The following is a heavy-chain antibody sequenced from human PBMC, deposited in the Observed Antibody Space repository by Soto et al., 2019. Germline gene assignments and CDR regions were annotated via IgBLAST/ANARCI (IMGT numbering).Heavy chain of an antibody. D-gene: IGHD6-19*01. V-gene: IGHV3-30-3*01. Sequence: HPGGALKLFLAASGFTFRYSAMQWVRQAPGKGLEWVAVISYDGSNKYYLDSVKGRFTISRDNSKNTLDLQIKSLRARDTAVYYFARDRVVDGIGEVDYWGQGTLV. J-gene: IGHJ4*02. CDR3: ARDRVVDGIGEVDY. CDR2: ISYDGSNK. CDR1: GFTFRYSA.